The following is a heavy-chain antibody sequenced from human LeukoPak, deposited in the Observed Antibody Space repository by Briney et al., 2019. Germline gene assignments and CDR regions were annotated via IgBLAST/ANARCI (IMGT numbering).Heavy chain of an antibody. CDR1: GFTFDDYA. J-gene: IGHJ6*02. D-gene: IGHD5-12*01. CDR2: ISWNSGSI. CDR3: AKEQGSGYNLSNGMDV. Sequence: PGGSLRLSCAASGFTFDDYAMHWVRQAPGKGLEWVPYISWNSGSIAYADSVKGRFTISRDNAKNSLYLQMNGLRAEDTALYYCAKEQGSGYNLSNGMDVWGQGTTVTVSS. V-gene: IGHV3-9*01.